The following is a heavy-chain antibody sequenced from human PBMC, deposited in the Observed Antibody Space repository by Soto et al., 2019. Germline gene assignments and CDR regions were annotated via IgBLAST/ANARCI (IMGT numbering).Heavy chain of an antibody. D-gene: IGHD6-6*01. V-gene: IGHV1-69*06. CDR3: ARDGLGIAARPGTYYYYGMDV. CDR2: IIPIFGTA. J-gene: IGHJ6*02. CDR1: GGTFSSYA. Sequence: RASVKVSCKASGGTFSSYAISWVRQAPGQGLEWMGGIIPIFGTANYAQKFQGRVTITADKSTSTAYMELSSLRSEDTAVYYCARDGLGIAARPGTYYYYGMDVWGQGTTVTVSS.